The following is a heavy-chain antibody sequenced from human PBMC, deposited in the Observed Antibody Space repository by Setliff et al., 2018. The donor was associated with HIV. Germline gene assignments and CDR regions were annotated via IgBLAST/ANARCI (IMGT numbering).Heavy chain of an antibody. D-gene: IGHD2-21*02. CDR1: GYSISGGYY. Sequence: PSETLSLTCAVSGYSISGGYYGGWIRQPPGKGLEWIGSIYHSGSTYHNPSLKSRVTISVDTSKNQFSLKLSSVTAADTAVYYCARHDGTNCGGDCYLLGYFDPWGRGTLVTVSS. J-gene: IGHJ2*01. CDR2: IYHSGST. V-gene: IGHV4-38-2*01. CDR3: ARHDGTNCGGDCYLLGYFDP.